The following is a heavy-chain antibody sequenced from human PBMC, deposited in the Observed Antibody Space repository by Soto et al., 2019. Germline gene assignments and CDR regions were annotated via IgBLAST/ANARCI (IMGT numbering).Heavy chain of an antibody. CDR2: IGTAGDT. CDR1: GFTFSSYD. J-gene: IGHJ6*02. Sequence: GGSLRLSCAASGFTFSSYDMHWVRQATGKGLEWVSAIGTAGDTYYPGSVKGRFTISRENAENSLHLQMNSLRAGDTAVYYCARAGSSPGGMDVWGQGTTVTVS. CDR3: ARAGSSPGGMDV. V-gene: IGHV3-13*01. D-gene: IGHD6-6*01.